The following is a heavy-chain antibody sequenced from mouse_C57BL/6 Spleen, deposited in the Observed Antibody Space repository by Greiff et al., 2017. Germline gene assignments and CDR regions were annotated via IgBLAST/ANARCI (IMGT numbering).Heavy chain of an antibody. V-gene: IGHV1-69*01. CDR1: GYTFTSYW. CDR2: IDPSDSYT. D-gene: IGHD2-10*01. CDR3: ARPTIYYFDY. Sequence: QVQLQQPGAELVMPGASVKLSCKASGYTFTSYWMHWVKQRPGQGLEWIGEIDPSDSYTNYNQKFKGKSTLTVDKSSSTAYMQLSSRTSEDSAVYSCARPTIYYFDYWGQGTTLTVSS. J-gene: IGHJ2*01.